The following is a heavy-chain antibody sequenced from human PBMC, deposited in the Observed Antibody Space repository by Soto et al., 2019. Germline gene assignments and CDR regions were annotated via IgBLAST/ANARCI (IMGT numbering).Heavy chain of an antibody. CDR2: ISSSGSPI. Sequence: EVQLVESGGGLVQPGGSLTLSCAASGFTFSSYEMNWVRQAPGKGLEWVSYISSSGSPIYYADSVKGRFTISRDNAKNSLPLQMNSLRAEDTAVYYCARDHVVVPPDDYYYYYGMDVWGQGTTVTVSS. J-gene: IGHJ6*02. CDR3: ARDHVVVPPDDYYYYYGMDV. CDR1: GFTFSSYE. V-gene: IGHV3-48*03. D-gene: IGHD2-2*01.